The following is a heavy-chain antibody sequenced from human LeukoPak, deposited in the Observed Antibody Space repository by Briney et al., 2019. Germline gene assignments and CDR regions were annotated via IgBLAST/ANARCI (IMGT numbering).Heavy chain of an antibody. CDR1: GFTFSSYG. CDR3: ARDHYYDILTGPLYIDY. Sequence: PGGSLRLSCAASGFTFSSYGMHWVRQAPGKGLEWVAFIRYDGSNKYYADSVKGRFTISRDNSKNTLYLQMNSLRAEDTAVYYCARDHYYDILTGPLYIDYWGQGTLVTVSS. CDR2: IRYDGSNK. J-gene: IGHJ4*02. D-gene: IGHD3-9*01. V-gene: IGHV3-30*02.